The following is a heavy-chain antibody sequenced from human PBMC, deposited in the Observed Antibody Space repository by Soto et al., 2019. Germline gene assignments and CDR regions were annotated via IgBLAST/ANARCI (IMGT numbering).Heavy chain of an antibody. V-gene: IGHV3-48*01. CDR3: FRGLYSGWQYFDY. D-gene: IGHD5-12*01. Sequence: GGSLRLSCAASGFTFSSYSMNWVRQAPWKGLEWVSYISSSSSTIYYADSVKGRFTISRDNAKNSLYLQMNSLRAEDTAVYYCFRGLYSGWQYFDYWGQGTLVT. CDR2: ISSSSSTI. CDR1: GFTFSSYS. J-gene: IGHJ4*02.